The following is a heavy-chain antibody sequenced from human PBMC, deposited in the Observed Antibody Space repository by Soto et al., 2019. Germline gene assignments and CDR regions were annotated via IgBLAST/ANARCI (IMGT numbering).Heavy chain of an antibody. D-gene: IGHD3-22*01. J-gene: IGHJ4*02. CDR1: GFSLSTSGVG. Sequence: QITLKESGPTLVKPTQTLTLTCTFSGFSLSTSGVGVGWIRQPPGKALEWLALIYWDDDKRYSPSLKSRLTITKDPPKNQVVLTMTTRDPVDTATYYCAHTDSSGYRGTSFDYWGQGTLVTVSS. CDR2: IYWDDDK. CDR3: AHTDSSGYRGTSFDY. V-gene: IGHV2-5*02.